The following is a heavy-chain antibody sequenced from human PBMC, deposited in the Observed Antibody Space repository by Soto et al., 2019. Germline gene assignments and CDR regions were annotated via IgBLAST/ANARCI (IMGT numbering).Heavy chain of an antibody. CDR1: GFTFSDYY. CDR2: ISSSSSYT. J-gene: IGHJ6*02. V-gene: IGHV3-11*05. Sequence: GGSLRLSCAASGFTFSDYYMSWIRQAPGKGLEWVSYISSSSSYTNYADSVKGRFTISRDNAKNSLYLQMNSLRAEDTAVYYCARVGYLNKGFGELFASYYYYGMDVWGQGTTVTVSS. D-gene: IGHD3-10*01. CDR3: ARVGYLNKGFGELFASYYYYGMDV.